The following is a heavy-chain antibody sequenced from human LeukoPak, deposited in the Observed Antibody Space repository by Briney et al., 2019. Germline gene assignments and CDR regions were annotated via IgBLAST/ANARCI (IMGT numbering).Heavy chain of an antibody. J-gene: IGHJ4*02. D-gene: IGHD3-9*01. V-gene: IGHV1-69*04. CDR1: GGTFSSYA. Sequence: SVKVSCKASGGTFSSYAISWVRQAPGQGLEWMGRIIPILGIANYAQKFQGRVTITRDTSASTAYMVLSSLRSEDTAVYYCARDPLTGYLDYWGQGTLVTVSS. CDR2: IIPILGIA. CDR3: ARDPLTGYLDY.